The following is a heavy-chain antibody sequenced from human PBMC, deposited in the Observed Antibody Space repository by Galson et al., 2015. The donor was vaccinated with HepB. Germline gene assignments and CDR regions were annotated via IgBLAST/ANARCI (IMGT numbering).Heavy chain of an antibody. D-gene: IGHD2-21*01. CDR1: GYTFTSYG. J-gene: IGHJ4*02. Sequence: SVKVSCKASGYTFTSYGISWVRQAPGQGLEWMGWISAYNGNTNYAQKLQGRVTMTTDTSTSTAYMELRSLRSDDTAVYYCVYAAVIAYYFDYWGQGTLVTVSS. V-gene: IGHV1-18*01. CDR3: VYAAVIAYYFDY. CDR2: ISAYNGNT.